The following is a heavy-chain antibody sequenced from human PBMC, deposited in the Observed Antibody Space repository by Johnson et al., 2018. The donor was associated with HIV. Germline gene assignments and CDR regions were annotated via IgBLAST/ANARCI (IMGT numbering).Heavy chain of an antibody. CDR3: ARELVRYAFDI. D-gene: IGHD6-6*01. CDR2: ISWNSGSI. V-gene: IGHV3-9*01. CDR1: GFIFSTYA. Sequence: VQLVESGGGVVQPGRSLRLSCAASGFIFSTYAMHWVRQAPGKGLEWVSGISWNSGSIGYADSVKGRFTISRDNAQNSLFLQMNSLRAEDTAVYYCARELVRYAFDIWGQGTMVTVSS. J-gene: IGHJ3*02.